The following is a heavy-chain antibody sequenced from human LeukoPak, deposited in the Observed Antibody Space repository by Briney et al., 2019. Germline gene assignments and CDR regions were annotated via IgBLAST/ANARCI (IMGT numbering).Heavy chain of an antibody. CDR2: IYSRGST. CDR1: GFTVSNNY. J-gene: IGHJ5*02. Sequence: GSLRLSCAASGFTVSNNYMRWVRQAPGKGLEWVSSIYSRGSTSYVDSVKGRFTISRDNSKNTLFLQMNSLRVEDTAVYYCARDYYGPWGQGTLVTVSS. CDR3: ARDYYGP. D-gene: IGHD3-22*01. V-gene: IGHV3-66*03.